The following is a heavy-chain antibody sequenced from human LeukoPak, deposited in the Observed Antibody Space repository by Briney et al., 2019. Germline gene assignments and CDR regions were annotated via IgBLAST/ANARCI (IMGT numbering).Heavy chain of an antibody. CDR2: INPNSGGT. V-gene: IGHV1-2*06. Sequence: ASVKVSCKASGYTFTSYGISWVRQAPGQGLEWMGRINPNSGGTNYAQKFQGRVTMTRDTSISTAYMELSRLRSDDTAVYYCARVFQGPSKTRYYYDSSGYYYDQNHDFDCWGQGTLVTVSS. D-gene: IGHD3-22*01. J-gene: IGHJ4*02. CDR3: ARVFQGPSKTRYYYDSSGYYYDQNHDFDC. CDR1: GYTFTSYG.